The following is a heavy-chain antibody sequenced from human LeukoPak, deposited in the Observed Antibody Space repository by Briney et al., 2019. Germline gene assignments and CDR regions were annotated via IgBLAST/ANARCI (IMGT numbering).Heavy chain of an antibody. CDR1: GGSISSYY. CDR3: ARVMSQNGIAVAGIVDY. D-gene: IGHD6-19*01. CDR2: IYYSGST. V-gene: IGHV4-59*01. Sequence: PSETLSLTCTVSGGSISSYYWSWIRQPPGKGLEWIGYIYYSGSTNYNPSLKSRVTISVDTSKNQFSLKLSSVTAADTAVYYCARVMSQNGIAVAGIVDYGGQEPRVTVSS. J-gene: IGHJ4*02.